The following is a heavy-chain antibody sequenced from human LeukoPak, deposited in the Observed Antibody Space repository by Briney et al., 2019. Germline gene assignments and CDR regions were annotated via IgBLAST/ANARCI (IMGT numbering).Heavy chain of an antibody. V-gene: IGHV3-23*01. J-gene: IGHJ4*02. CDR1: GFTLSSYA. CDR3: AKKGFGELVIDY. CDR2: ISGSGGSA. D-gene: IGHD3-10*01. Sequence: GGSLRLSCAASGFTLSSYAMSWVRQAPGKGLEWVSAISGSGGSAYYADSVKGRFTISRDNSKNTMYLQMNSLRAEDTAVYYCAKKGFGELVIDYWGQGTLVTVSS.